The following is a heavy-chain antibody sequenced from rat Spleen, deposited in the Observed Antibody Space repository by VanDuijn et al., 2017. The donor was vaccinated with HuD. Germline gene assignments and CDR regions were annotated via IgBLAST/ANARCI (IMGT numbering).Heavy chain of an antibody. CDR1: GFSITSNY. CDR3: ARPANYGGGYYFAS. D-gene: IGHD1-11*01. CDR2: ISYSGTT. J-gene: IGHJ3*01. Sequence: EVQLQESGPGLVKPSQSLSLTCSVTGFSITSNYWAWIRKFPGNKMEWIGHISYSGTTSYNPSLKSRISISRDTSKNQFFLQLNSVTTEDTATYYCARPANYGGGYYFASWGRGALVTVSS. V-gene: IGHV3-1*01.